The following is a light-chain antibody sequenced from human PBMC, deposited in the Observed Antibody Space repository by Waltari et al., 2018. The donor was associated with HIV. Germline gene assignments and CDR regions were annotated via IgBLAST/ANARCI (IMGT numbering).Light chain of an antibody. Sequence: SYVLTQPPSVSVAPGQPAGITCGGDYIGSRGAHWYQQKPGHAPAILIYDGADRPSWIPERFSGSNSENTATLTIGRVDAGDEADYYCQVWDSGSAHVVFGGGTNLAVL. CDR2: DGA. CDR1: YIGSRG. J-gene: IGLJ2*01. V-gene: IGLV3-21*02. CDR3: QVWDSGSAHVV.